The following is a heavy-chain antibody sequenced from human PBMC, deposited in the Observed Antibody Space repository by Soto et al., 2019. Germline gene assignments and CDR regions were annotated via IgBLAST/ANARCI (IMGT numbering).Heavy chain of an antibody. Sequence: GGSLRLSCAASGFTFSSYSMNWVRQAPGKGLEWVSSISSSSSYIYYADSVKGRFTISRDNAKNSLYLQMNSLRAEDTAVYYCARTGPLPYSSGWGGTFDYWGQGTLVTAPQ. V-gene: IGHV3-21*01. CDR1: GFTFSSYS. CDR3: ARTGPLPYSSGWGGTFDY. D-gene: IGHD6-19*01. CDR2: ISSSSSYI. J-gene: IGHJ4*02.